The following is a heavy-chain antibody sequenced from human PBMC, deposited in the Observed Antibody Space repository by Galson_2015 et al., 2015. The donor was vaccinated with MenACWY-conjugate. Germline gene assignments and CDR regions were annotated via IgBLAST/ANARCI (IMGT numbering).Heavy chain of an antibody. Sequence: SLRLSCAASGFTFDDYGMSWVRQAPGKGLEWVSGINWNGGSTGYADSVKGRFTISRDNAKNSLYLQMNSLRAEDTALYYCARAGEDGSGSYHDAFDIWGQGTMVTVSS. J-gene: IGHJ3*02. CDR1: GFTFDDYG. D-gene: IGHD3-10*01. V-gene: IGHV3-20*04. CDR3: ARAGEDGSGSYHDAFDI. CDR2: INWNGGST.